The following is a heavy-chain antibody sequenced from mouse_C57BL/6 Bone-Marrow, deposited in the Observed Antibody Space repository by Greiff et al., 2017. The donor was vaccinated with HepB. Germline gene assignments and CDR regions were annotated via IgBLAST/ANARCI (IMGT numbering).Heavy chain of an antibody. CDR3: AGGRWEGY. V-gene: IGHV1-7*01. Sequence: VQLQQSGAELVKPGASVKLSCKASGYTFTSYWMHWVKQRPGQGLEWIGYIDPRSGYTKYNQKFKDKATLTADKSSSTAYMQLSSLTYEDSAVYYCAGGRWEGYWGQGTTLTVSS. J-gene: IGHJ2*01. CDR1: GYTFTSYW. D-gene: IGHD1-1*02. CDR2: IDPRSGYT.